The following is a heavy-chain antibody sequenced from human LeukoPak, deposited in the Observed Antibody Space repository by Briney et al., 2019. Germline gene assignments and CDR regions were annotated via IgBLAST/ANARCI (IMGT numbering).Heavy chain of an antibody. Sequence: GGSLRLSCAASGFTFSNAWASWVRQAPGKGLEWVGRIKSKTDGGTTDYAAPVKGRFTISRDDSENMLYLQMNSLKTEDTGVYYCMTIQLWSPSWGQGTLVTVSS. CDR1: GFTFSNAW. CDR3: MTIQLWSPS. D-gene: IGHD5-18*01. CDR2: IKSKTDGGTT. J-gene: IGHJ5*02. V-gene: IGHV3-15*01.